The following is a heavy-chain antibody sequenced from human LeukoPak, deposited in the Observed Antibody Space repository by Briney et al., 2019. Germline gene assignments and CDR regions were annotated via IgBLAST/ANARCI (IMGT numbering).Heavy chain of an antibody. V-gene: IGHV1-69*05. Sequence: GASVNVSCQASGGTFSSYAISWVRQAPGQGLEWMGGIIPIFGTANYAQKFQGRVTITTDESTSTAYMELSSLRSEDTAVYYCARVRNLVDSSGYYSSYYYYYMDVWGKGTMVTVSS. J-gene: IGHJ6*03. CDR3: ARVRNLVDSSGYYSSYYYYYMDV. CDR2: IIPIFGTA. CDR1: GGTFSSYA. D-gene: IGHD3-22*01.